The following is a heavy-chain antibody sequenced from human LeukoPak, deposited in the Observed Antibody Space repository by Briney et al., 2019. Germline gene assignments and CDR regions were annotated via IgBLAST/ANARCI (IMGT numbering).Heavy chain of an antibody. Sequence: SETLSLTCTVSGGSISSYYRSWIRQPPGKGLEWIGYIYYSGITNYNPSLKSRVTISVDTSKNQFSLKLSSVTAADAAVYYCARDSGNYYGGFDHWGQGTLVTVSS. V-gene: IGHV4-59*01. J-gene: IGHJ4*02. CDR2: IYYSGIT. CDR1: GGSISSYY. CDR3: ARDSGNYYGGFDH. D-gene: IGHD1-26*01.